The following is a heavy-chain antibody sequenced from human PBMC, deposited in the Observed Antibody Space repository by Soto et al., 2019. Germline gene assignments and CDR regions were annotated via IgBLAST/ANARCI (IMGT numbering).Heavy chain of an antibody. CDR2: IYYSGST. CDR3: ARGRYCSGGGCYPNNWFDP. V-gene: IGHV4-59*01. D-gene: IGHD2-15*01. Sequence: SETLSLTCTVSGGSISSYYWSWIRQPPGKGLEWIGYIYYSGSTNYNPSLKSRVTISVDTSKNQFSLKLSSVTAADTAVYYCARGRYCSGGGCYPNNWFDPWGQGTLVTVSS. CDR1: GGSISSYY. J-gene: IGHJ5*02.